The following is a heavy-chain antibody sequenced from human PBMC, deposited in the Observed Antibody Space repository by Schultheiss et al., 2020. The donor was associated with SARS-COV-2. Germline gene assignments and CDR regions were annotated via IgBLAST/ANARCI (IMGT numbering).Heavy chain of an antibody. D-gene: IGHD3-3*01. CDR1: GYTFTSYG. V-gene: IGHV1-18*01. Sequence: ASVKVSCKASGYTFTSYGISWVRQAPGQGLEWVAWISAYNGNTNYAQKFQGGVTITRDTSASTAYMELSSLRSEDTAVYYCARDAGIFGVPRDYWGQGTLVTVSS. CDR3: ARDAGIFGVPRDY. J-gene: IGHJ4*02. CDR2: ISAYNGNT.